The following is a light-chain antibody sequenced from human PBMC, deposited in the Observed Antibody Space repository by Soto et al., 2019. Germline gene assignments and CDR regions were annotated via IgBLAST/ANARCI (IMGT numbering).Light chain of an antibody. J-gene: IGKJ5*01. Sequence: EIVLTQSPATLSLSPGERATLSCRASQSVITYLAWYQQKPGQAPRLLIYDGSNRATGIPDRFSGSGSGTDFTLTISSLEPEDFAVYHCQKRDQWPPITFGQGTRLEIK. CDR2: DGS. CDR1: QSVITY. CDR3: QKRDQWPPIT. V-gene: IGKV3-11*01.